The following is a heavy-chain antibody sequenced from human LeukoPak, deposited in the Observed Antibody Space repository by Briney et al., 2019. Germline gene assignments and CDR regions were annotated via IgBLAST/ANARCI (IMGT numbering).Heavy chain of an antibody. CDR1: GGSISSGGYY. CDR3: ARDLGSSWYSPINQVFDY. D-gene: IGHD6-13*01. J-gene: IGHJ4*02. CDR2: IYYSGST. V-gene: IGHV4-31*03. Sequence: SETLSLTCTVSGGSISSGGYYWSWIRQHPGKGLEWIGYIYYSGSTYYNPSLKSRVTISVDTSKNQFSLKLSSVTAADTAVYYCARDLGSSWYSPINQVFDYWGQGTLVTVSS.